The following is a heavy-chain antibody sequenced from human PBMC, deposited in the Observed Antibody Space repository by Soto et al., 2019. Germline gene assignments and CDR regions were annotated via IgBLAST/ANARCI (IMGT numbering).Heavy chain of an antibody. V-gene: IGHV3-30*18. Sequence: QVQLVESGGGMVRPGRSLRLSCVVSGFTFSSYGMHWVRQAPGKGLEWVAVIPYDGSHTYYADSVKGRFTISRDNSKNTLYLQMDSLRAEDTAVYYCAKLLVLEGEVQDFDYWGQGTLVTVSS. CDR2: IPYDGSHT. CDR3: AKLLVLEGEVQDFDY. D-gene: IGHD3-3*01. CDR1: GFTFSSYG. J-gene: IGHJ4*02.